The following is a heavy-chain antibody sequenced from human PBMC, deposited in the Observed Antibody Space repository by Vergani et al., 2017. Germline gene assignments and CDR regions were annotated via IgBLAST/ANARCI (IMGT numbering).Heavy chain of an antibody. CDR1: GFTFGYYA. Sequence: EVQLVESGGDLVQPGRSLRLSCTASGFTFGYYAMDWFRQAPGQGREGVGGIRSKAYGQATIYAASVKGRFTISRDDSKSIAYLQMNNLQTEDTAMYYCVRDQVTMLRGSDALDIWGQGTMVTVSS. CDR3: VRDQVTMLRGSDALDI. V-gene: IGHV3-49*03. CDR2: IRSKAYGQAT. J-gene: IGHJ3*02. D-gene: IGHD3-10*01.